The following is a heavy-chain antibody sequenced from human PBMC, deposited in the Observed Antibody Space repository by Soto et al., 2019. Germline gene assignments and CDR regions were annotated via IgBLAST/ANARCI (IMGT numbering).Heavy chain of an antibody. CDR3: AKEAAGIGTPLFDY. V-gene: IGHV1-2*04. J-gene: IGHJ4*02. CDR1: GYTFSGYY. D-gene: IGHD1-1*01. CDR2: INPNSGDT. Sequence: ASVKVSCKASGYTFSGYYLHWVRQAPGQGLEWMGWINPNSGDTKYAQKFQDWVTMTRDTSISTAYMELSSLTSDDTAIYYCAKEAAGIGTPLFDYWGQGTLVTVSS.